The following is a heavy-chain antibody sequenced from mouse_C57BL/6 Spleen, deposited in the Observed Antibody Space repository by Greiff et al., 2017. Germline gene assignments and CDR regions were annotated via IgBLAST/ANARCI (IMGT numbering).Heavy chain of an antibody. D-gene: IGHD1-1*01. J-gene: IGHJ2*01. Sequence: EVMLVESGGGLVQPKGSLKLSCAASGFTFNTYAMHWVRQAPGKGLEWVARIRSKSSNYATYYADSVKDRFTISRDDSQSMLYLQMNNLKTEDTAMYYGVREGLTTVVPYFDYWGQGTTLTVSS. CDR2: IRSKSSNYAT. CDR3: VREGLTTVVPYFDY. V-gene: IGHV10-3*01. CDR1: GFTFNTYA.